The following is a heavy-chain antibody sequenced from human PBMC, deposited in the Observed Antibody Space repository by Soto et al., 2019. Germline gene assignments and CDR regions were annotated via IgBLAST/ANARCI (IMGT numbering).Heavy chain of an antibody. D-gene: IGHD3-22*01. CDR1: GGSISSGDYY. V-gene: IGHV4-30-4*01. J-gene: IGHJ4*02. Sequence: SETLSLTCTVSGGSISSGDYYWSWIRQPPGKGLEWIGYIYYSGSTYYNPSLKSRVTISVDTSKNKFSLKLSSVTAADTAVYYCARETDSYYYDSSGFFDYWGQGTLVTVSS. CDR2: IYYSGST. CDR3: ARETDSYYYDSSGFFDY.